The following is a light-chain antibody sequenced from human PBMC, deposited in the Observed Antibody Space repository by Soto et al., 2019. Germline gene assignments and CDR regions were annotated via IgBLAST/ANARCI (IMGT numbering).Light chain of an antibody. Sequence: EIVMTQSPATLSVSPGERATLSCRASQSVRTYLAWYQVKPGQAPRLLIYDASSRASGVPARFSGSGSGTDFTLTISSLEPEDFAVYYCQQRSNWPTITFGQGTRLEIK. CDR2: DAS. V-gene: IGKV3-11*01. J-gene: IGKJ5*01. CDR1: QSVRTY. CDR3: QQRSNWPTIT.